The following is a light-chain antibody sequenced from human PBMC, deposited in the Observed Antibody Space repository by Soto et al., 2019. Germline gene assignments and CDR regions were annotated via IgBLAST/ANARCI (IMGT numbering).Light chain of an antibody. CDR1: SSDVGGYNF. V-gene: IGLV2-11*01. CDR3: CSSAGGHTLV. Sequence: QSALTQPRSVSGSPGQSVAISGTGTSSDVGGYNFVSWYQQHPGKAPKLMIYDVTKRPSGVPDRFSGSKSGNTASLSISVLQAEDESDYYCCSSAGGHTLVFGGVTTVTVL. J-gene: IGLJ2*01. CDR2: DVT.